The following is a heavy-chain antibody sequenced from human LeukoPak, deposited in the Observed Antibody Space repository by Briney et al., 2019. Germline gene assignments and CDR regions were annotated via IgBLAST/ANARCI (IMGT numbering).Heavy chain of an antibody. Sequence: SETLSLTCTVSGYSISSGYYWGWIRQPPGKGLEWIGSIYHSGSTYYNPSLKSRVTISVDTSKNQFSLKLTSVTAADTAVYYCARDRLGLGNYYDYWGQGTLVTVSS. CDR3: ARDRLGLGNYYDY. CDR2: IYHSGST. CDR1: GYSISSGYY. J-gene: IGHJ4*02. V-gene: IGHV4-38-2*02. D-gene: IGHD7-27*01.